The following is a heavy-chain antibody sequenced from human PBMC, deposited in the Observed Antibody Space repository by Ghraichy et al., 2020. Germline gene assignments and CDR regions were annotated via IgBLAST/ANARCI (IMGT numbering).Heavy chain of an antibody. CDR1: GGTFSSYA. Sequence: SVKVSCKASGGTFSSYAISWVRQAPGQGLEWMGRIIPILGIANYAQKFQGRVTITADKSTSTAYMELSSLRSEDTAVYYCAREMEPDVNYYYYYGMDVWGQGTTVTVSS. CDR2: IIPILGIA. CDR3: AREMEPDVNYYYYYGMDV. V-gene: IGHV1-69*04. D-gene: IGHD1-14*01. J-gene: IGHJ6*02.